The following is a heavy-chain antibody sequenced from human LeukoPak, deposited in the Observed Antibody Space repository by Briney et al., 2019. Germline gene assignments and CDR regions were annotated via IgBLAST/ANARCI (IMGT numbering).Heavy chain of an antibody. CDR3: AREEYFQDSNGDSYYFHS. Sequence: PSETLSLTCTVSGGSIGWDYWSWLRQSAGKGLEWIGRIYKSGSTNYNPSFRSRVTMSVDTSKNQFSLNVTSVTAADTAVYYCAREEYFQDSNGDSYYFHSWGQGSLVTVSS. CDR1: GGSIGWDY. V-gene: IGHV4-4*07. J-gene: IGHJ4*02. CDR2: IYKSGST. D-gene: IGHD3-22*01.